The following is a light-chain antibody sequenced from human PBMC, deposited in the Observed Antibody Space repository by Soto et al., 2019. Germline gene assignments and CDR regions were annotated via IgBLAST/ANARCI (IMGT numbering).Light chain of an antibody. CDR3: QQYGSSRWT. CDR1: QSVSSSY. J-gene: IGKJ1*01. Sequence: EVVLTQSPGTLSLSPGERTTLSCRASQSVSSSYLAWYQQKPGQAPRLLIYAASSRATGIPDRFSGSGSGTDFTLTISRLEPEDFAVYYCQQYGSSRWTFVQGTKVEIK. CDR2: AAS. V-gene: IGKV3-20*01.